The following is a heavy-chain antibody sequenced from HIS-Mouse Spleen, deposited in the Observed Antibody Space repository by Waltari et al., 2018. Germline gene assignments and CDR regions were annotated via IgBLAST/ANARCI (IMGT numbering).Heavy chain of an antibody. V-gene: IGHV3-30*18. CDR3: AKALTGDAFDI. CDR2: ISYDGSNK. CDR1: GFTFSSYG. Sequence: QVQLVESGGGVVQPARSLRRSCAASGFTFSSYGLYWVRQAPGKGLEWVAVISYDGSNKYYADSVKGRFTISRDNSKNTLYLQMNSLRAEDTAVYYCAKALTGDAFDIWGQGTMVTVSS. D-gene: IGHD7-27*01. J-gene: IGHJ3*02.